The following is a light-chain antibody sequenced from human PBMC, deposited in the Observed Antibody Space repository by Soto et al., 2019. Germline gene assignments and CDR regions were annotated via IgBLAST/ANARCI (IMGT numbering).Light chain of an antibody. CDR2: EVT. Sequence: QSALTQPASVSGSPGQSITISCTGTSTDIGTYYYVSWYQQRPGKAPKLIIYEVTHRPSGVSHRFSGSKSGNTASLTISGLQAEDEADYYCSSYTNSNKLWVFGAGTKVTVL. V-gene: IGLV2-14*01. CDR3: SSYTNSNKLWV. CDR1: STDIGTYYY. J-gene: IGLJ3*02.